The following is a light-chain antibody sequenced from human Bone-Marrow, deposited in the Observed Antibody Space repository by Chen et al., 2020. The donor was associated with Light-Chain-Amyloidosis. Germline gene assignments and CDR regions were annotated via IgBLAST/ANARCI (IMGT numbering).Light chain of an antibody. CDR1: QDISNY. Sequence: DIQMTQAPSSLSAAVGDRVTITCRASQDISNYLAWYQQKPGKVPKLLIYVASTLQSGVPSRFSGSRSGTDFTLTISSLEPEDFAVYYCQHRSNWPWTFGPGTKVEI. J-gene: IGKJ1*01. CDR2: VAS. V-gene: IGKV1-27*01. CDR3: QHRSNWPWT.